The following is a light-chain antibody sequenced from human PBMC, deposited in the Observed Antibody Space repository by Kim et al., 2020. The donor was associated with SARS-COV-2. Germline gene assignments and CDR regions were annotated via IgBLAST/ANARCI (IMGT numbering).Light chain of an antibody. CDR1: ISNIGSNV. Sequence: GQRVTICCSGSISNIGSNVVNWSQQLPGTAPKLLMYSNNYRPSGVPDRFSGSKSGTSASLAISGLQSEDEADYYCAAWDDSLKGSVFGGGTQLTVL. V-gene: IGLV1-44*01. J-gene: IGLJ3*02. CDR3: AAWDDSLKGSV. CDR2: SNN.